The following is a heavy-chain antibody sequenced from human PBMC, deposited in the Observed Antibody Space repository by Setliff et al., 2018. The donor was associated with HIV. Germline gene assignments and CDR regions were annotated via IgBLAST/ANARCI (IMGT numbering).Heavy chain of an antibody. CDR3: ARDGTGACDY. Sequence: ASVKVSCKASGYSFTNFGITWVRQAPGQGLEWIGWISGHKDRTNYAQKFQGRVTVTTDTSTTTAYMELRSLRSDDSAIYYCARDGTGACDYWGQGTLVTVSS. CDR1: GYSFTNFG. V-gene: IGHV1-18*01. CDR2: ISGHKDRT. D-gene: IGHD1-1*01. J-gene: IGHJ4*02.